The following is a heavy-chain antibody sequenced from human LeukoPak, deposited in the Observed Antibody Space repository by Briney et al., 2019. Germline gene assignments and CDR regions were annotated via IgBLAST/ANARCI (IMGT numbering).Heavy chain of an antibody. CDR3: ASVDTAVITAPYYGLDV. CDR1: GGSFNTYS. D-gene: IGHD5-18*01. V-gene: IGHV1-69*06. Sequence: GASVKVSCKASGGSFNTYSISWVRQAPGQGLEWMGGIIPIFGTPNYAQEFQDRVTITADKSTSTAYMESTSLRSEDTAVYYCASVDTAVITAPYYGLDVWGQGTTVIVSS. J-gene: IGHJ6*02. CDR2: IIPIFGTP.